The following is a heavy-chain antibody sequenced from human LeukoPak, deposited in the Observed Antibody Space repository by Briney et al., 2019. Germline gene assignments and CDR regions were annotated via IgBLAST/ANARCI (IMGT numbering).Heavy chain of an antibody. D-gene: IGHD1-7*01. J-gene: IGHJ4*02. CDR2: ISDSGNT. CDR3: ARDRVELLNEH. CDR1: GFTLSSYA. V-gene: IGHV3-23*01. Sequence: GGSLRLSCAASGFTLSSYAMSWVRQAPGKGLEWVSAISDSGNTYHADSVKGRFTISRDNAKNSLYLQMNSLRAEDTAVYYCARDRVELLNEHWGQGTLVTVSS.